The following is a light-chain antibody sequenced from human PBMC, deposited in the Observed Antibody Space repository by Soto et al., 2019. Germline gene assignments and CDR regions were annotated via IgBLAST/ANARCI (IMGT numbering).Light chain of an antibody. Sequence: EIELTQSPGTLSLSPGERATLXXRASQSVSSSYLAWYQQKPGQAPRLXIYDASSRATGIPDRFSGSGSGTDFTLTISRLEPEDLAVYYCQQYGSSPLTFGGGTKVDIK. CDR2: DAS. CDR3: QQYGSSPLT. V-gene: IGKV3-20*01. J-gene: IGKJ4*01. CDR1: QSVSSSY.